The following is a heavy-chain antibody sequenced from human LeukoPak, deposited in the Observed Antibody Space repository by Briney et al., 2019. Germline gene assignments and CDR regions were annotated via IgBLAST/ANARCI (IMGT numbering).Heavy chain of an antibody. Sequence: SETLSLTCTVSGGSISSYYWSWIRQPPGKGLDWIGYIYYSGSTNYNPSLKSRVTISVDTSKNQFSLKLSSVTAADTAVYYCARANVYYYYGMDVWGQGTTVTVSS. J-gene: IGHJ6*02. CDR1: GGSISSYY. CDR3: ARANVYYYYGMDV. CDR2: IYYSGST. V-gene: IGHV4-59*01.